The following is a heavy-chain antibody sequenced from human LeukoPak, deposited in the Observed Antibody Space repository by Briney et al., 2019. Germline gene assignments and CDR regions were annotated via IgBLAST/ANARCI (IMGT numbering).Heavy chain of an antibody. CDR3: ARAQGDDLIAVAGIDY. J-gene: IGHJ4*02. D-gene: IGHD6-19*01. CDR1: GFTFSSYS. V-gene: IGHV3-21*01. Sequence: GGSLRLSCAASGFTFSSYSMNCVRQAPGKGLEWVSSISSSSSYIYYADSVKGRFTISRDNSKNTLYLQMNSLRAEDTAVYYCARAQGDDLIAVAGIDYWGQGTLVTVSS. CDR2: ISSSSSYI.